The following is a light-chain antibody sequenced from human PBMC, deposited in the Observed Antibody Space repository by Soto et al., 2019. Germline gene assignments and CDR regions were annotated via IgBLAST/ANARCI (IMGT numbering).Light chain of an antibody. CDR1: SSNIGAGYD. V-gene: IGLV1-40*01. Sequence: QSVLTQPHSVSGAPGQRVTISCTRSSSNIGAGYDVHWYQQLPGTAPKLLIYGNSNRPSGVPDRFSGSKSGTSASRAITGLQAEDEADYYCQSYDSILSGSLYVFGTGTKVTVL. CDR2: GNS. CDR3: QSYDSILSGSLYV. J-gene: IGLJ1*01.